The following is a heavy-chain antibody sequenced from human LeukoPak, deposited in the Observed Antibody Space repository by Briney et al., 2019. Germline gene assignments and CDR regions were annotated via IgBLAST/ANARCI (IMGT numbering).Heavy chain of an antibody. CDR1: GFTFSTYT. Sequence: GGSLRLSCVASGFTFSTYTMNWIRQAPGKGLEWVSGSIGSGGSAFYADSVKGRFSISRDNSKNTLYLQMNSLRAEDTAVYYCAKVLDGDDAFDIWGQGTMVTVSS. V-gene: IGHV3-23*01. CDR2: SIGSGGSA. CDR3: AKVLDGDDAFDI. J-gene: IGHJ3*02. D-gene: IGHD4-17*01.